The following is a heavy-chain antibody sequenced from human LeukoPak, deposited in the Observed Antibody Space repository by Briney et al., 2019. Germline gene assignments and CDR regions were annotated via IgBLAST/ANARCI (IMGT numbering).Heavy chain of an antibody. V-gene: IGHV3-9*01. CDR1: GFTFDDYA. D-gene: IGHD1-26*01. CDR2: IGWNSGSI. J-gene: IGHJ3*02. CDR3: ARATNLQNAFDI. Sequence: GGSLRLSCAASGFTFDDYAMHWVRQAPGKGLEWVSGIGWNSGSIGYADSVKGRFTISRDNAKNSLYLQMNSLRAEDTALYYCARATNLQNAFDIWGQGTMVTVSS.